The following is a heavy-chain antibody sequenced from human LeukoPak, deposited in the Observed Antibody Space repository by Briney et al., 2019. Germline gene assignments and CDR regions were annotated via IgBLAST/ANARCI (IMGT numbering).Heavy chain of an antibody. V-gene: IGHV5-51*01. CDR3: ARQRRTRKPFDY. CDR2: IYPDDSDT. J-gene: IGHJ4*02. D-gene: IGHD3/OR15-3a*01. Sequence: GESLKISCKGSGYTFSSYWIGWVRQMPGKGLEWMGIIYPDDSDTRYSPSFQGQVTISADKSISTAYLQWSSLKASDTAMYYCARQRRTRKPFDYWGQGTLVTVSS. CDR1: GYTFSSYW.